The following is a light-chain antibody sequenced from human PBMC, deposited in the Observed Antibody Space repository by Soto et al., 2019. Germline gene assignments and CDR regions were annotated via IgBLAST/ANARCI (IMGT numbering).Light chain of an antibody. Sequence: EIVMTQSPATLSVSPGERATLSCRASQSVSSNLAWYQQKPGQAPTLLIYGASARATGIPDRFSGSGSGTEFTLTISSLQSGDFAGYYCQHYNNWPFTFGQGTKLEIK. CDR3: QHYNNWPFT. V-gene: IGKV3-15*01. CDR2: GAS. CDR1: QSVSSN. J-gene: IGKJ2*01.